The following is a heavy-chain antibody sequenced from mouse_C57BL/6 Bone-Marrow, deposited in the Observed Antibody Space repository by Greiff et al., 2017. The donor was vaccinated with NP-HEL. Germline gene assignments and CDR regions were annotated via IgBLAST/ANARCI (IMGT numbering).Heavy chain of an antibody. CDR2: IDPSDSYT. J-gene: IGHJ4*01. D-gene: IGHD3-2*02. V-gene: IGHV1-69*01. CDR1: GYTFTSYW. Sequence: VQLQQPGAELVMPGASVKLSCKASGYTFTSYWMHWVKQRPGQGLEWIGEIDPSDSYTNYNQKFKGKSTLTVDKSSSTAYMQRSSLTSEDSAVYYCAREAQASYYAMDYWGQGTSVTVSS. CDR3: AREAQASYYAMDY.